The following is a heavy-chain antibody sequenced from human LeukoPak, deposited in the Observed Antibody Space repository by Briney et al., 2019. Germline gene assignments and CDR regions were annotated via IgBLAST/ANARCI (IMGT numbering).Heavy chain of an antibody. V-gene: IGHV4-34*01. D-gene: IGHD3-9*01. CDR2: INHSGST. Sequence: SETLSLTCAVYGGSFSGYYWSWIRQPPGKGLEWIGEINHSGSTNYNPSLKSRVTISVDTSKNQFSLKLSSVTAADTAVYYCARTSLTAKRYFDYWGQGTLVTVSS. CDR1: GGSFSGYY. J-gene: IGHJ4*02. CDR3: ARTSLTAKRYFDY.